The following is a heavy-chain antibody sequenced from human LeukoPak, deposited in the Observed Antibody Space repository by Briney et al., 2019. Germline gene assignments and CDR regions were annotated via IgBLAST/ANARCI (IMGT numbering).Heavy chain of an antibody. CDR3: ARENYDILTGYSYFDY. CDR1: GGSLSSYY. V-gene: IGHV4-4*07. CDR2: IYTSGST. D-gene: IGHD3-9*01. Sequence: PSETLSLTCTVSGGSLSSYYWSWIRQPAGKGLEWIVRIYTSGSTNYNPSLKSRVTISVDKSKNQFSLKLSSVTAADTAVYYCARENYDILTGYSYFDYWGQGTLVTVSS. J-gene: IGHJ4*02.